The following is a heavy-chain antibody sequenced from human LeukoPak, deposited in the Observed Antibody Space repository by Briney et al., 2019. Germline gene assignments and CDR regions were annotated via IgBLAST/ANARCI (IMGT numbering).Heavy chain of an antibody. CDR3: ARGRGEYYDFWSGRDAFDI. V-gene: IGHV1-2*02. Sequence: GASVKVSCKASGYTFTGYYMHWVRQAPGQGLEWMGWINPNSGGTNYAQKFQGRVTMTRDTSISTAYMELSRLRSDDTAVYYCARGRGEYYDFWSGRDAFDIWGQGTMVTVSS. J-gene: IGHJ3*02. D-gene: IGHD3-3*01. CDR2: INPNSGGT. CDR1: GYTFTGYY.